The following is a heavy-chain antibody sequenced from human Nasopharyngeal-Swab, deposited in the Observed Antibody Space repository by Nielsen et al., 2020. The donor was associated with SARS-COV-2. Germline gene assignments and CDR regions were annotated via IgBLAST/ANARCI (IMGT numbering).Heavy chain of an antibody. CDR1: GFTFISYN. CDR3: AREMERSVPAAIAYYYYYNMDV. V-gene: IGHV3-48*02. D-gene: IGHD2-2*01. CDR2: ISSSSSTK. J-gene: IGHJ6*02. Sequence: GGSLRLSCAASGFTFISYNMNWVRQAPGKGLEWVSYISSSSSTKYYADSVKGRFTISRDNAKNSLYLQMNSLRDEDTAVYYCAREMERSVPAAIAYYYYYNMDVWGQGTTVTVSS.